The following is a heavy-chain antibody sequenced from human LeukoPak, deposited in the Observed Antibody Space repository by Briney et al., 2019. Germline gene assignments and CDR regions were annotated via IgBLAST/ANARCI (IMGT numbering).Heavy chain of an antibody. CDR1: GYTFTSYY. CDR2: INPSGGST. V-gene: IGHV1-46*01. J-gene: IGHJ6*02. Sequence: ASVKVSFTASGYTFTSYYMHWVRQAPGQGLEWMGIINPSGGSTSYAQKFQGRVTMTRDTSTSTVYMELSSLRSEDTAVYYCAREIYYDFWSGYPYYYYGMDVWGQGTTVTVSS. CDR3: AREIYYDFWSGYPYYYYGMDV. D-gene: IGHD3-3*01.